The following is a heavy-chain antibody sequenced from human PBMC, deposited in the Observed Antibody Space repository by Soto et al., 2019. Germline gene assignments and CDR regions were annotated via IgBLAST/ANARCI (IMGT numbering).Heavy chain of an antibody. D-gene: IGHD6-19*01. CDR2: MNPNSGNT. V-gene: IGHV1-8*01. CDR3: ARDEYSSGWSPSFDY. Sequence: ASVKVSCKASGYTFTSYDINWVRQATGQGHEWMGWMNPNSGNTGYAQKFQGRVTMTRNTSISTAYMELSSLRSEDTAVYYCARDEYSSGWSPSFDYWGQGTLVTVSS. J-gene: IGHJ4*02. CDR1: GYTFTSYD.